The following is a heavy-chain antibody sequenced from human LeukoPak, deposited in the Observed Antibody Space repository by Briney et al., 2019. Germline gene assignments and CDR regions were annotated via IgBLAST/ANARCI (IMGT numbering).Heavy chain of an antibody. D-gene: IGHD5-12*01. J-gene: IGHJ4*02. V-gene: IGHV1-69*01. CDR3: ARGRRLRSLSFPIDY. CDR2: NIPIFVTA. Sequence: ASAKVFCKASGGTLSSYAISWVRQAPGQVLEWMGGNIPIFVTANSAQKFQGRVTITAEESPSTAYMELSSLRSEDTAVNYCARGRRLRSLSFPIDYWGQGTLVTVSS. CDR1: GGTLSSYA.